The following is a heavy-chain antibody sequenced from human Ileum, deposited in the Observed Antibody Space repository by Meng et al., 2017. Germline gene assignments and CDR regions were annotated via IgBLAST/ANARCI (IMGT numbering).Heavy chain of an antibody. V-gene: IGHV4-4*02. J-gene: IGHJ4*02. CDR1: SGSITSDTY. CDR2: ISHSGST. Sequence: QVHLQESGPGLVKPSGTLSLTCAVSSGSITSDTYWSWVRLPPGKGLEWIGQISHSGSTFYNPSLKSRVTMSVDKSKSQFSLMLTSVTAADTAVHYCARHGGYYQGFWGQGTLVTVSS. D-gene: IGHD4-23*01. CDR3: ARHGGYYQGF.